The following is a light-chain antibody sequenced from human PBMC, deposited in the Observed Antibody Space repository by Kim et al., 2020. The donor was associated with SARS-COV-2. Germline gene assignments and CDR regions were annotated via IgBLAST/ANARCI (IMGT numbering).Light chain of an antibody. CDR3: QRYNYAPFT. CDR2: AAS. Sequence: DIQMTQSPSSLSASVGDGVTITCRASQGISDYLAWYQQKPRKVPKLLIYAASTLQSGVPSRFSGSGSGTDFTLTISSLQPEDVATYYCQRYNYAPFTFGPATKVDIK. V-gene: IGKV1-27*01. J-gene: IGKJ3*01. CDR1: QGISDY.